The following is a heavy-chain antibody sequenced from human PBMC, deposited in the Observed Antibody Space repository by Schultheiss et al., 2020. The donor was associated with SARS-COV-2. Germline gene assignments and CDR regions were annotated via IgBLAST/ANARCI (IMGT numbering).Heavy chain of an antibody. CDR3: ARVGGRKYNYGMDV. V-gene: IGHV4-61*01. J-gene: IGHJ6*02. Sequence: SETLSLTCTVSGGSVSSGSYYWSWIRQPPGKGLEWIGYIYYSGSTNYNPSLKSRVTISVDKSKNQFSLKLSSVTAADTAVYYCARVGGRKYNYGMDVWGQGTTVTVSS. CDR2: IYYSGST. D-gene: IGHD3-16*01. CDR1: GGSVSSGSYY.